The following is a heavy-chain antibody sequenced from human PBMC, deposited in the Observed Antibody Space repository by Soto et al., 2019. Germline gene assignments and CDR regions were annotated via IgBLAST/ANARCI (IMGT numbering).Heavy chain of an antibody. CDR3: ARLGIAVAGILYNWFDP. CDR1: GYSFTSYW. J-gene: IGHJ5*02. D-gene: IGHD6-19*01. Sequence: PGASLKISCKGSGYSFTSYWIGWVRQMPGKGLEWMGIIYPGDSDTRYSPSFQGQVTISADKSISTAYLQWSSLKASDTAMYYCARLGIAVAGILYNWFDPWGQGTLVTVSS. V-gene: IGHV5-51*01. CDR2: IYPGDSDT.